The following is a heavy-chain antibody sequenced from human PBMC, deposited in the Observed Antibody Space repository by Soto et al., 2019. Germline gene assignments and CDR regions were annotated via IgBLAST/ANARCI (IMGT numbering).Heavy chain of an antibody. Sequence: AFETLSVTCAVYGGTFSGYYWSWIRQPPGKGLEWIGEINHSGSTNYNPWLKSRVTISVDTPKNQFPLQLSSVTAADTAVYYCAKDRSIAARKYSSSWYPGDFDYWGQGTLVTVSS. CDR1: GGTFSGYY. J-gene: IGHJ4*02. D-gene: IGHD6-13*01. CDR2: INHSGST. CDR3: AKDRSIAARKYSSSWYPGDFDY. V-gene: IGHV4-34*01.